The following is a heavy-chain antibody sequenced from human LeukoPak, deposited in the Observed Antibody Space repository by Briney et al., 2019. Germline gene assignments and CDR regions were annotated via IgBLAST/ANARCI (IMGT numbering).Heavy chain of an antibody. CDR2: IYYSGST. V-gene: IGHV4-59*01. J-gene: IGHJ4*02. D-gene: IGHD6-13*01. CDR1: GGSISSYY. Sequence: SETLSLTCTVSGGSISSYYWSWIRQPPGKGLEWIGYIYYSGSTNYNPSLKSRVSISVDTSKNQFSLKVSSVTPADTAVYYCARGRAAVEVYWGQGTLVTVSS. CDR3: ARGRAAVEVY.